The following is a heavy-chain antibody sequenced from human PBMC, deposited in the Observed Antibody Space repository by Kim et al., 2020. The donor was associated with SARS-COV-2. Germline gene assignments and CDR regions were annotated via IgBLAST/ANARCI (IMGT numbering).Heavy chain of an antibody. CDR3: AKDETRLHYYAILTGIKPHAFDI. CDR1: GFTFSSYG. D-gene: IGHD3-9*01. V-gene: IGHV3-33*06. CDR2: IWYDGSNK. J-gene: IGHJ3*02. Sequence: GGSLRLSCAASGFTFSSYGMHWVRQAPGKGLEWVAVIWYDGSNKYYADSVKGRFTISRDNSKNTLYLQMNSLRAEDTAVYYCAKDETRLHYYAILTGIKPHAFDICGQGAMVTVSS.